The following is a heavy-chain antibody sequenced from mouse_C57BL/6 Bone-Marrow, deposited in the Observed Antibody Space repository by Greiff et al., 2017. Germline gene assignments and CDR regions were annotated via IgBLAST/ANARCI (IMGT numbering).Heavy chain of an antibody. D-gene: IGHD1-3*01. V-gene: IGHV1-50*01. J-gene: IGHJ1*03. Sequence: QVQLQQPGAELVKPGASVKLSCKSSGYTFTSYWMQWVKQRPAQGLEWNGELDPSARYTNYNPKFKAKATLTVDTSSSTAYMQLSSLTSEDSAVYYCAKGSSLHWYFDVWGTGTTVTVSS. CDR3: AKGSSLHWYFDV. CDR2: LDPSARYT. CDR1: GYTFTSYW.